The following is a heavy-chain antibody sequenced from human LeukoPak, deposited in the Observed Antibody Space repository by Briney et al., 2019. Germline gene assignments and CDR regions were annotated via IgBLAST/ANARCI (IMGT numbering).Heavy chain of an antibody. CDR2: IIPIFGTA. Sequence: SVKVSCKASGGTFSNYAISWVRQAPGQGLEWMGGIIPIFGTANYAQKLQGRVTMTTDTSTSTAYMELRSLRSDDTAVYYCARGTYRIPDYWGQGTLVTVSS. J-gene: IGHJ4*02. V-gene: IGHV1-69*05. CDR1: GGTFSNYA. CDR3: ARGTYRIPDY. D-gene: IGHD2-21*01.